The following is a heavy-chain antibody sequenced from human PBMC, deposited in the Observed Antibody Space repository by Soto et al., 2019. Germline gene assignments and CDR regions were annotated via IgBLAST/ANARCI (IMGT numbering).Heavy chain of an antibody. V-gene: IGHV1-18*01. CDR3: ARDRVGSYDSSGYYRYYYYYGMDV. Sequence: ASVKVSCKASGYTFTSYGISWVRQAPGQGLEWMGWISAYNGNTNYAQKLQGRVTMTTDTSTSTAYMELRSLRSDDTAVYYCARDRVGSYDSSGYYRYYYYYGMDVWGQGTTVTVSS. CDR1: GYTFTSYG. J-gene: IGHJ6*02. D-gene: IGHD3-22*01. CDR2: ISAYNGNT.